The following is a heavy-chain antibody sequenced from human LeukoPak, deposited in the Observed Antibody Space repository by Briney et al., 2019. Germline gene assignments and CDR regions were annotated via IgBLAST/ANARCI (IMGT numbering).Heavy chain of an antibody. J-gene: IGHJ4*02. CDR3: ASDLIY. CDR1: GVTVSSQY. CDR2: IYGVDGT. Sequence: GGPLRLSCAASGVTVSSQYMNWVRRAPGKGLEWVSVIYGVDGTSYADSVKGRFTISRDNSKNTVYLQMNSLRVEDTALYYCASDLIYWGQGTLVTVSS. V-gene: IGHV3-53*01.